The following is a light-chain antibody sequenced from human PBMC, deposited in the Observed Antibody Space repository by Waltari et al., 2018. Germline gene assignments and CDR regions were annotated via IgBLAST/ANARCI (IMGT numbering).Light chain of an antibody. V-gene: IGLV2-14*03. CDR3: SSYASSSNHCV. CDR2: DVS. Sequence: QSALTQPASVSGSPGKSIPISCTGTTSDIGYYKSVSCYQQHPGKAPKLIYDDVSHRSAVVDRLSACYNADNAASLTSSVHRAEDEAEYRGSSYASSSNHCVFGTGTTVTVL. CDR1: TSDIGYYKS. J-gene: IGLJ1*01.